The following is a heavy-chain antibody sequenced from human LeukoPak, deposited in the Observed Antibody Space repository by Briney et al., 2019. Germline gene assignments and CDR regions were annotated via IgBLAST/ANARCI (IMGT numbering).Heavy chain of an antibody. CDR1: GGSISSYY. D-gene: IGHD2-2*02. V-gene: IGHV4-39*01. CDR2: IYYSGST. J-gene: IGHJ4*02. CDR3: ARQAYCSSTSCYKLDQ. Sequence: SETLSLTCTVSGGSISSYYWGWIRQPPGKGLEWIGSIYYSGSTCYNPSLKSRVTISVDTSKNQFSLRLNSMTAADTSVYYCARQAYCSSTSCYKLDQWGQGTLVTVSS.